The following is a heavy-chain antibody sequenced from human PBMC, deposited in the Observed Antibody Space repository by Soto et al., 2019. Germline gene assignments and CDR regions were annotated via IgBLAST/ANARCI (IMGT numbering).Heavy chain of an antibody. Sequence: QLQLQESGSGLVKPSQTLSLTCAVSGGSISSGGYSWSWIRQPPGKGLERIGYIYHSGSTYYNPSLKSGVAISVDRSKNQCSLKLSSVTAADTAVYYCASSHAGAHITAAVHWGQGTLVTVSS. CDR3: ASSHAGAHITAAVH. J-gene: IGHJ4*02. D-gene: IGHD6-13*01. CDR1: GGSISSGGYS. CDR2: IYHSGST. V-gene: IGHV4-30-2*01.